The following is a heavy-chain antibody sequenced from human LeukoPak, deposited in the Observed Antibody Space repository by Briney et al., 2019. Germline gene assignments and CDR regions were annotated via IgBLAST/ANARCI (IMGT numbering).Heavy chain of an antibody. J-gene: IGHJ6*03. V-gene: IGHV3-48*03. Sequence: GGSLRLSCAASGFTFSTYDMNWVRQAPGKGLEWISYISSSGITIFYADSVKGRFTISRDNAKNSLYLQMNSLRAEDTAVYYCARDQYGSGDGYYMDVWGKGTTVTVSS. CDR1: GFTFSTYD. D-gene: IGHD3-10*01. CDR3: ARDQYGSGDGYYMDV. CDR2: ISSSGITI.